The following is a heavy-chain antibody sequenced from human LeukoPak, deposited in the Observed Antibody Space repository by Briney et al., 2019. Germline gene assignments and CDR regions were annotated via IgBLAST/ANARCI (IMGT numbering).Heavy chain of an antibody. CDR1: GYGFTMYY. D-gene: IGHD1-26*01. Sequence: ASVKVSCKASGYGFTMYYIHWVRQAPGQGLEWMGKISPSDGATTYAHKFQGRVTMTRDTSISTAYMELSRLRSDDTAVYYCARAYSGSANNAFNIWGQGTMVTVSS. CDR3: ARAYSGSANNAFNI. CDR2: ISPSDGAT. V-gene: IGHV1-2*02. J-gene: IGHJ3*02.